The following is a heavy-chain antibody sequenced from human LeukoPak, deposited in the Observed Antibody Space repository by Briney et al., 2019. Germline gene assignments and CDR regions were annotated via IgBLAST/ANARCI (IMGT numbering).Heavy chain of an antibody. CDR2: IYYSGST. D-gene: IGHD6-6*01. Sequence: SETLSLTCTVSGGSISSYYWSWIRQPPGKGLEWIGYIYYSGSTNYNPSLKSRVTISVDTSKNQVSLRLTSVTAVDTAVYYCARHGVNSSSSFYYDMDVWGQGTTVTVSS. CDR1: GGSISSYY. CDR3: ARHGVNSSSSFYYDMDV. J-gene: IGHJ6*02. V-gene: IGHV4-59*08.